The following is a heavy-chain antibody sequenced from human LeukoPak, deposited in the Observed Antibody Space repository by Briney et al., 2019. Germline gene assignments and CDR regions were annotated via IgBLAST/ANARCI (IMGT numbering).Heavy chain of an antibody. D-gene: IGHD1-26*01. CDR2: IIPIFGTA. Sequence: SVKVSCKASGGTFSSYAISWVRQAPGQGLEWMGGIIPIFGTANYAQKFQGRVTITTDESTSTAYKELSSLRSEDTAVYYCARDGGYGWGVFDYWGQGTLVTVSS. CDR3: ARDGGYGWGVFDY. J-gene: IGHJ4*02. V-gene: IGHV1-69*05. CDR1: GGTFSSYA.